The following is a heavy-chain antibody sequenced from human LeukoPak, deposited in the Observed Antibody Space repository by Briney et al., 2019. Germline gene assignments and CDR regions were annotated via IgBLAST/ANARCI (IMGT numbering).Heavy chain of an antibody. Sequence: SETLSLTCTVSGASISNYYWSWIRQPAGKGLECIGRIYIGGSTNSNPSLKSRVTMSVDTSKNQFSLRLTSMTAADTAVYYCARDQLGDAVDIWGQGTVVTVSS. J-gene: IGHJ3*02. CDR2: IYIGGST. CDR3: ARDQLGDAVDI. V-gene: IGHV4-4*07. CDR1: GASISNYY. D-gene: IGHD3-16*01.